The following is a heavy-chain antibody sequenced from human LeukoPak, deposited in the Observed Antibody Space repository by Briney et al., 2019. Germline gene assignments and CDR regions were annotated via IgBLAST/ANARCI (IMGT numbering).Heavy chain of an antibody. J-gene: IGHJ6*03. CDR2: INHSGST. Sequence: PSETLSLTCAVYGGSFSGYYWSWIRQPPGKGLEWIGEINHSGSTNYNPSLKSRVTISVDTSKNHFSLKLSSVTAAVTAVYYRARPYYDFWRASYYYMDVWGKGTTVTVSS. CDR1: GGSFSGYY. D-gene: IGHD3-3*01. V-gene: IGHV4-34*01. CDR3: ARPYYDFWRASYYYMDV.